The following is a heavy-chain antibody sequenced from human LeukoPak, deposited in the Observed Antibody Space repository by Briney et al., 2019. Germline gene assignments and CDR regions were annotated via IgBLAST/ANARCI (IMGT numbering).Heavy chain of an antibody. J-gene: IGHJ4*02. V-gene: IGHV3-30-3*01. CDR2: ISYDGSNK. CDR1: GSTFSSYD. D-gene: IGHD3-16*01. CDR3: AKDFWGSARWIDY. Sequence: GGSLRLSCAASGSTFSSYDMHWVRQAPGKGLEWVAVISYDGSNKYYADSVKGRFTISRDNSKNTLYLQMNSLRAEDTAVFYCAKDFWGSARWIDYWGQGTLVTVSS.